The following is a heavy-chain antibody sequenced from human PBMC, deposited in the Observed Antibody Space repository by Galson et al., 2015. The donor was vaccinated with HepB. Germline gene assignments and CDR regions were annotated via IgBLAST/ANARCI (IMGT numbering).Heavy chain of an antibody. V-gene: IGHV3-9*01. CDR2: ISWNSGSI. Sequence: SLRLSCAASGFTFDDYAMHWVRQAPGKGLEWVSGISWNSGSIGYADSVKGRFTISRDNAKNSLYLQMNSLRAGDTALYYCAKGREFQEYSSSGMDVWGKGTTVTVSS. J-gene: IGHJ6*03. CDR3: AKGREFQEYSSSGMDV. CDR1: GFTFDDYA. D-gene: IGHD6-6*01.